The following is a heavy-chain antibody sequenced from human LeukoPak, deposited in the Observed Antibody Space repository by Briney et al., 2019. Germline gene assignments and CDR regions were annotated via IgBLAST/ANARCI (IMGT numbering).Heavy chain of an antibody. CDR3: AKDLERTAMAPEGTWVFDY. Sequence: GGSLRLSCAASGFPFSTYAMSWVRQAPGKGLEWVSSIRGSDGSTYYADSVKGRFAISRDNSKNSLYLQMNSLRTEDTALYYCAKDLERTAMAPEGTWVFDYWGQGTLVTVSS. CDR2: IRGSDGST. J-gene: IGHJ4*02. D-gene: IGHD5-18*01. CDR1: GFPFSTYA. V-gene: IGHV3-23*01.